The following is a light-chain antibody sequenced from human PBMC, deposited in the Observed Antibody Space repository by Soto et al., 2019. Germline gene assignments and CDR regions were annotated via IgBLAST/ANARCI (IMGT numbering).Light chain of an antibody. CDR1: QSISYW. V-gene: IGKV1-5*03. J-gene: IGKJ2*01. Sequence: DIQMTQSPSILSASVGDRVTINCRASQSISYWLAWYQQKPGKAPKVLIYKASRLQSEVPSRFSGSGSGTEFTLTISSLQPDDFATYYCQQYNSNSYTFGQGTKLEIK. CDR3: QQYNSNSYT. CDR2: KAS.